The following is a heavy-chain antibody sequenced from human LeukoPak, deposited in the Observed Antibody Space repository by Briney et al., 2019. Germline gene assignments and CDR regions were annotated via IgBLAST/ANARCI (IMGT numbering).Heavy chain of an antibody. CDR1: GFTFSNAW. V-gene: IGHV3-15*01. CDR3: TTASDYGNYYYGMDV. Sequence: PGGSLRLSCAASGFTFSNAWMNWVRQAPGKGLEWVGRIKSKTDGGTPDYAAPVEGRFTISRDDSQNTLYLQMNSLTTEDTAVYYCTTASDYGNYYYGMDVWGQGTTVTVSS. J-gene: IGHJ6*02. D-gene: IGHD4-17*01. CDR2: IKSKTDGGTP.